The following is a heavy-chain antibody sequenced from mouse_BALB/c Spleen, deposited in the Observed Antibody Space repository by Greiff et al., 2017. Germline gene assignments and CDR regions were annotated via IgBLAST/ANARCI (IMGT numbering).Heavy chain of an antibody. Sequence: VQLQQSGAELAKPGASVKMSCKASGYTFTSYWMHWVKQRPGQGLEWIGYINPSTGYTEYNQKFKDKATLTVDTSSSTAYMQLSSLTSEDSAVYYCTRDETWFAYWGQGTLVTVSA. CDR2: INPSTGYT. J-gene: IGHJ3*01. CDR3: TRDETWFAY. V-gene: IGHV1-7*01. CDR1: GYTFTSYW.